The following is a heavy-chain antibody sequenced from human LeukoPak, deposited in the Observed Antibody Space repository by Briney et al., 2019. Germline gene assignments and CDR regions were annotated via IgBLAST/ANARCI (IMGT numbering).Heavy chain of an antibody. V-gene: IGHV3-48*01. CDR2: ISSSSGNI. CDR1: GFTFSSYS. D-gene: IGHD3-16*02. CDR3: ARDRGGIGYYMDV. J-gene: IGHJ6*03. Sequence: PGGSLRLSCAASGFTFSSYSMNWVRQAPGQGLELVSYISSSSGNIYYADSVKGRFTISRDNAKTSLYLQMNSLRAEDTALYYCARDRGGIGYYMDVWGKGTTVTVSS.